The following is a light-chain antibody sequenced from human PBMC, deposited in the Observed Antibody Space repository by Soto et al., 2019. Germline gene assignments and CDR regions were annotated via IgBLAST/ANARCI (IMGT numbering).Light chain of an antibody. V-gene: IGKV3-20*01. J-gene: IGKJ2*01. CDR3: QQYGSSPRVYT. CDR1: QSVSSSY. Sequence: EIVLTQSPGTLSLSPGERATLSCRASQSVSSSYLAGYQQKPGQAPRLLIYGASSRATGNPDRFSGSGSGTDFTLTISRLEPEFFALYYCQQYGSSPRVYTFGQGTKLEIK. CDR2: GAS.